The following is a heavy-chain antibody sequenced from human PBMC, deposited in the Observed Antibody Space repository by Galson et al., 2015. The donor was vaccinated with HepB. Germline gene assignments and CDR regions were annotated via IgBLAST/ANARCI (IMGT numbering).Heavy chain of an antibody. CDR3: ATAYDSSGNWFDP. CDR1: GYTLTELS. J-gene: IGHJ5*02. CDR2: FDPEDGET. V-gene: IGHV1-24*01. D-gene: IGHD3-22*01. Sequence: SVKVSCKVSGYTLTELSMHWVRQAPGKGLEWMGGFDPEDGETIYAQKFQGRVTMTEDTSTDTAYMELSSLRSEDTAVYYCATAYDSSGNWFDPWGQGTLVTVSS.